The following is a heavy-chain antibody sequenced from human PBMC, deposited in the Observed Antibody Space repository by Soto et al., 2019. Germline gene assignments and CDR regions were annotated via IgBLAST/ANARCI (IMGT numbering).Heavy chain of an antibody. V-gene: IGHV3-20*04. Sequence: EVQLVESGGGVVRPGGSLRLSCAASGFNFDEYGMSWVRQVPGKGPEWVSGINWSGGSTGYADSVKGRFTISRDNAKNSLYLRMNSLRAEDTALYYCARGQLLYYYYGMDVWGQGTTVTVSS. D-gene: IGHD3-10*01. J-gene: IGHJ6*02. CDR1: GFNFDEYG. CDR3: ARGQLLYYYYGMDV. CDR2: INWSGGST.